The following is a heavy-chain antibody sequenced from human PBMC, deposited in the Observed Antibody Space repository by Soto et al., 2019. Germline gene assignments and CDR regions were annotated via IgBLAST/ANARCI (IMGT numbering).Heavy chain of an antibody. J-gene: IGHJ6*02. CDR3: ARHNGPLSVGYYSDLDV. V-gene: IGHV4-39*01. CDR2: IYYSGYT. Sequence: QLQLQESGPGLVKPSETLSLTCTVSGGSISSSSYYWGWIRQPPGKGLEWIGSIYYSGYTYYNPSIESGVTISVGTSKNQFSLTLSSVTAADTAVYYCARHNGPLSVGYYSDLDVWGQGTTVTVSS. CDR1: GGSISSSSYY.